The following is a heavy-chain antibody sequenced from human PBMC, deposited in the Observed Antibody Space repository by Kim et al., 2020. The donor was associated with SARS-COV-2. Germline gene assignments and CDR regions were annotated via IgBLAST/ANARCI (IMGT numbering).Heavy chain of an antibody. CDR2: IIPILGIA. Sequence: SVKVSCKASGGTFSSYTISWVRQAPGQGLEWMGRIIPILGIANYAQKFQGRVTITADKSTSTAYMELSSLRSEDTAVYYCARGVCGSCSITDYYYYGMDVWGQGTTVTVSS. J-gene: IGHJ6*02. V-gene: IGHV1-69*02. CDR1: GGTFSSYT. CDR3: ARGVCGSCSITDYYYYGMDV. D-gene: IGHD2-15*01.